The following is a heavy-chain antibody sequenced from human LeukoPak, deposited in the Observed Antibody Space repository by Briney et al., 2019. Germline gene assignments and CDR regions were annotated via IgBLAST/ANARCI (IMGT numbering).Heavy chain of an antibody. D-gene: IGHD2-2*01. CDR2: ITGSGGGT. Sequence: PGGSLRLSCAASGFTFVNYAMTWVRQAPGQGLECVSVITGSGGGTNYADSVKGRFTISRDNSKNTLYLQMNSLRAEDTAVYYCARAMRGYQLLPDYWGQGTLVTVSS. CDR1: GFTFVNYA. J-gene: IGHJ4*02. CDR3: ARAMRGYQLLPDY. V-gene: IGHV3-23*01.